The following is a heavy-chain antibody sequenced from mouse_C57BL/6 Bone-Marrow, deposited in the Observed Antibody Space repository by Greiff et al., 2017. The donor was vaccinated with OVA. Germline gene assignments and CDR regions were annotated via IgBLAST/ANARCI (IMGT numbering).Heavy chain of an antibody. V-gene: IGHV1-82*01. D-gene: IGHD2-2*01. CDR2: IYPGDGDT. CDR3: ARGGYGYDEGWYFDV. J-gene: IGHJ1*03. Sequence: QVQLKQSGPELVKPGASVKISCKASGYAFSSSWMNWVKQRPGKGLEWIGRIYPGDGDTNYNGKFKGKATLTADKSSSTAYMQLSSLTSEDSAVYFCARGGYGYDEGWYFDVWGTGTTVTVSS. CDR1: GYAFSSSW.